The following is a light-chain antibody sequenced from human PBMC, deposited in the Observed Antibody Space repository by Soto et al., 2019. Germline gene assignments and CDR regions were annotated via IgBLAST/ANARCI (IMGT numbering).Light chain of an antibody. CDR3: QQYQDLWK. CDR1: QTIYSN. V-gene: IGKV3-15*01. CDR2: RAS. J-gene: IGKJ1*01. Sequence: MTQSPATLSVSPGERATLSCRASQTIYSNVAWYQQRPGQAPRLLIYRASARATGIPARFSVSGSGTEFTLTIGRLQSEDSAVYYCQQYQDLWKFGQGTKVDI.